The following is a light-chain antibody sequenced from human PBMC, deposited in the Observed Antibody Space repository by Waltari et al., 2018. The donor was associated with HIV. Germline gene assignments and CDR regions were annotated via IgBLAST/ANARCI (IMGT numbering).Light chain of an antibody. V-gene: IGLV3-25*03. CDR3: QSADSSGTYGVV. CDR2: KDS. J-gene: IGLJ2*01. Sequence: SYELTQPPSVSVSPGPTARITCSGDALPKQYAHWYQQKPGQAPVLVIDKDSERPSGIPGRFSGSSSGTTVTLPISGVQAEDEADYYCQSADSSGTYGVVFGGGTKLTVL. CDR1: ALPKQY.